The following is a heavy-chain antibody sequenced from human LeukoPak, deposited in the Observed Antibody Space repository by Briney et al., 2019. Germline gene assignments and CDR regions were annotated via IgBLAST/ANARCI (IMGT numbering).Heavy chain of an antibody. Sequence: GGSLRLPCAASGFTFSSYAMSWVRQAPGKGLEWVSYMSNSGSTIYYADSVKGRFTISRDNTKNSLYLQMNSLRAEDTAVYYCASVLWFGGIFFDYWGQGTLVTVSS. D-gene: IGHD3-10*01. CDR2: MSNSGSTI. J-gene: IGHJ4*02. V-gene: IGHV3-48*04. CDR1: GFTFSSYA. CDR3: ASVLWFGGIFFDY.